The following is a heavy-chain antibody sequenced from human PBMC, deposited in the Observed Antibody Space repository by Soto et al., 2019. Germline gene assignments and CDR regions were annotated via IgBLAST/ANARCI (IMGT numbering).Heavy chain of an antibody. D-gene: IGHD3-10*01. J-gene: IGHJ4*02. CDR3: ARDLIYGSGTYDY. CDR2: IKTGGTGV. Sequence: EVQLVESGGGLVQPGGSLRLSCAASGFTFSSHWMHWVRQAPGKGLVWVSRIKTGGTGVNYADSVRGRFTISRDNAKNTLYLQMNSLRAEDTAVYYCARDLIYGSGTYDYWGQGTLVTVSS. V-gene: IGHV3-74*01. CDR1: GFTFSSHW.